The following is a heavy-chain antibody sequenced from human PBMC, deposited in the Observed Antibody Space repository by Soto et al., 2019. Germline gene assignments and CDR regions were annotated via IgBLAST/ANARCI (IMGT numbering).Heavy chain of an antibody. Sequence: GESLKISCAASGFTFSSYAMHWVRQAPGKGLEWVAVISYDGSNKYYADSVKGRFTISRDNSKNTLYLQMNSLRAEDAAVYYCARPDDSSGYYYVRVAFDIWGQGTMVTVSS. J-gene: IGHJ3*02. CDR3: ARPDDSSGYYYVRVAFDI. CDR2: ISYDGSNK. D-gene: IGHD3-22*01. V-gene: IGHV3-30-3*01. CDR1: GFTFSSYA.